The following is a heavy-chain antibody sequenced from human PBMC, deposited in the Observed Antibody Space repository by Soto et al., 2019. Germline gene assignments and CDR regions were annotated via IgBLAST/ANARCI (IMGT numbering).Heavy chain of an antibody. CDR2: IYYTGST. V-gene: IGHV4-59*01. J-gene: IGHJ3*02. Sequence: PSETLSLTCTVSSGSISTYYWSWIRQPPGKGLEWIGYIYYTGSTNYNPSLKTRVAISMDTSKNQFSPNLSSVTAADTAVYYCAREKWLVRRNDPFDIWGQGTMVTVSS. D-gene: IGHD6-19*01. CDR1: SGSISTYY. CDR3: AREKWLVRRNDPFDI.